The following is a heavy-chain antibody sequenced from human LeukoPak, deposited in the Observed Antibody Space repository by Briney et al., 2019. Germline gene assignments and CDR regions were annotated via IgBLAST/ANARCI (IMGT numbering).Heavy chain of an antibody. Sequence: SVKVSCKASGGTFSSYAISWVRQAPGQGLERMGGIIPIFGTANYAQKFQGRVTITADESTSTAYMELSSLRSEDTAVYYCAREGTVTYDGPYHYGMDVWGQGTTVTVSS. V-gene: IGHV1-69*13. CDR2: IIPIFGTA. D-gene: IGHD4-17*01. J-gene: IGHJ6*02. CDR1: GGTFSSYA. CDR3: AREGTVTYDGPYHYGMDV.